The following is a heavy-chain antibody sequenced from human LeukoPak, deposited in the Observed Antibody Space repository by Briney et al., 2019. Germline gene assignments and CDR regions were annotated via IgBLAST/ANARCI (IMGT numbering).Heavy chain of an antibody. Sequence: PGGSLRLSCAASGFTFSSYGMHWVRQAPGRGLEWVAVISYDGSKKFYADSVKGRFTISRDNSKNTLYLQMNSLRAEDTAVYYWAKEVEVSSGPDYWGQGTLVTVSS. J-gene: IGHJ4*02. CDR1: GFTFSSYG. D-gene: IGHD2-15*01. V-gene: IGHV3-30*18. CDR2: ISYDGSKK. CDR3: AKEVEVSSGPDY.